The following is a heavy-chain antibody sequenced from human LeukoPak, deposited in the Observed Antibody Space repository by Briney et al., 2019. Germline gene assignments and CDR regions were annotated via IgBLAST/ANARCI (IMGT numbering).Heavy chain of an antibody. CDR2: ISFSSSTI. CDR1: GFTFSAYA. CDR3: ARGYSYGSDY. D-gene: IGHD5-18*01. J-gene: IGHJ4*02. Sequence: GGSLRLSCVASGFTFSAYAMSWVRQAPGKGLEWVSYISFSSSTIYYGDSVKGRFTISRDNAKNSLYLQMNSLRAEDTAVYYCARGYSYGSDYWGQGTLVTVSS. V-gene: IGHV3-48*01.